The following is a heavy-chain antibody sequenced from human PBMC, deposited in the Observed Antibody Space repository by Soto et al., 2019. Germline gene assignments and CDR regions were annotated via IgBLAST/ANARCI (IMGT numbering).Heavy chain of an antibody. V-gene: IGHV3-7*01. CDR3: ASHDYGDYFDY. Sequence: GSLRLSCAASGFTFSSYWMSWVRQAPGKGLEWVANIKQDGSEKYYVDSVKGRFTISRDNAKNSLYLQMNSLGAEDTAVYYCASHDYGDYFDYWGQGTLVTVSS. CDR2: IKQDGSEK. CDR1: GFTFSSYW. D-gene: IGHD4-17*01. J-gene: IGHJ4*02.